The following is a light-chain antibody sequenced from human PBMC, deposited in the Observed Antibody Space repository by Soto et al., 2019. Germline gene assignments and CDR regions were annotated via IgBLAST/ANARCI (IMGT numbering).Light chain of an antibody. Sequence: ALTQPASVSGSPGQSITISCTGTSSDVGSYNLVSWYQQHPGKAPKLMIYEGSKRPSGVSNRFSGSKSGNTASLTISGLQAEDEADYYCCSYAGSSPVFGGGTKLTVL. CDR1: SSDVGSYNL. CDR2: EGS. V-gene: IGLV2-23*01. CDR3: CSYAGSSPV. J-gene: IGLJ2*01.